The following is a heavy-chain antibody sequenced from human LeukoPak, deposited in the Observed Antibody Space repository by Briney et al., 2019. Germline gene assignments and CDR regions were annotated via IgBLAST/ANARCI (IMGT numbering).Heavy chain of an antibody. CDR3: ARASGRYSDAFDI. CDR2: INPKSGGT. D-gene: IGHD1-26*01. CDR1: GYTFTAYY. V-gene: IGHV1-2*02. J-gene: IGHJ3*02. Sequence: ASVKVSCKASGYTFTAYYLQWVRLAPGQGLEWMGWINPKSGGTEYAQRFQGRVTMTRDTSTSTAYMELSRLRSDDTALYYCARASGRYSDAFDIWGQGTMVTVSS.